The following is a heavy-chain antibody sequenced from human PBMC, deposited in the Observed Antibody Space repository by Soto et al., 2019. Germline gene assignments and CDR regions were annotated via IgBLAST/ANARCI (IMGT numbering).Heavy chain of an antibody. D-gene: IGHD5-18*01. CDR1: GFTFSSYP. V-gene: IGHV3-30-3*01. CDR2: ISYDGSNQ. CDR3: ARVQSVQLAHPY. J-gene: IGHJ4*01. Sequence: QVQLVESGGGVVQPGRSLRLSCAASGFTFSSYPMHWVRQAPGKGLEWVSFISYDGSNQYYADSVKGRFTISRDNSKNTLYLHMDSLRAEDTAVYYCARVQSVQLAHPYWGRGTLVTVSS.